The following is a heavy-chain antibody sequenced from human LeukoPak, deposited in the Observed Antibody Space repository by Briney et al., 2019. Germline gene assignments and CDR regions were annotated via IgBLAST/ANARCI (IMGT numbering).Heavy chain of an antibody. J-gene: IGHJ4*02. D-gene: IGHD3-3*01. V-gene: IGHV1-8*01. CDR1: GYTFTSYD. CDR2: VNPNSGNI. CDR3: ARGGYYDFWSGYYGNYFDY. Sequence: ASVKVSCKASGYTFTSYDINWVRQATGQGLEWMGWVNPNSGNIGYAQKFQGRVTMTRNTSISTAYMELSSLRSEDTAVYYCARGGYYDFWSGYYGNYFDYWGQGTLVTVSS.